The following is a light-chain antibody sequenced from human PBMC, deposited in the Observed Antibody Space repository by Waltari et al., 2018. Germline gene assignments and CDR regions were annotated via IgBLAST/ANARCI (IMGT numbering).Light chain of an antibody. Sequence: SYEVTQPPSVSVSPGQTASITCSGNNWGDKYPFWYQQKPGQSPVPVIYQDNKRPSGIPERFSGSTSGDTATLTIRGTQAIDEADYYCQTWDSSIVVFGGGTKLTVL. V-gene: IGLV3-1*01. CDR3: QTWDSSIVV. CDR2: QDN. J-gene: IGLJ2*01. CDR1: NWGDKY.